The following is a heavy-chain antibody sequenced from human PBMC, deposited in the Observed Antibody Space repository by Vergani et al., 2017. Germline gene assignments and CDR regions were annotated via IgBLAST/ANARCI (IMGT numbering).Heavy chain of an antibody. V-gene: IGHV3-21*01. Sequence: VQLVESGGGVVQPGRSLRLSCAASGFTFSSYSMNWVRQAPGKGLEWVSSISSSSSYIYYADSVKGRFTISRDNAKNSLYLQMNSLRAEDTAVYYCARAGDTVTHDFDYWGQGTLVTVSS. CDR1: GFTFSSYS. J-gene: IGHJ4*02. CDR2: ISSSSSYI. D-gene: IGHD4-17*01. CDR3: ARAGDTVTHDFDY.